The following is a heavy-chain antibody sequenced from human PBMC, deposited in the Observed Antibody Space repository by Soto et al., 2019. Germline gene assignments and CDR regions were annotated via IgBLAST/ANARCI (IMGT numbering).Heavy chain of an antibody. CDR2: ISSSSSYI. Sequence: EVQLVESGGGLVKPGVSLRLSCAASGFTFSSYSMNWVRQAPGKGLEWVSSISSSSSYIYYEDSVKGRFTISRDNAKNSLYLQMNSLRAEDTAVYYCERVHGQPLVIYYYYYYMDVWGKGTTVTVSS. V-gene: IGHV3-21*01. J-gene: IGHJ6*03. CDR3: ERVHGQPLVIYYYYYYMDV. D-gene: IGHD6-13*01. CDR1: GFTFSSYS.